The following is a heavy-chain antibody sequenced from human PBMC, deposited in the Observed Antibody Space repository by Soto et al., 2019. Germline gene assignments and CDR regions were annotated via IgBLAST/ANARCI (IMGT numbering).Heavy chain of an antibody. CDR3: AKEPTLRVGATQWFDP. D-gene: IGHD1-26*01. CDR1: GFTFSSYG. CDR2: ISYDGSNK. V-gene: IGHV3-30*18. J-gene: IGHJ5*02. Sequence: GGSLRLSCAASGFTFSSYGMHWVRQAPGKGLEWVAVISYDGSNKYYADSVKGRFTISRDNSKNTLYLQMNSLRAEDTAVYYCAKEPTLRVGATQWFDPWGQGTLVTVSS.